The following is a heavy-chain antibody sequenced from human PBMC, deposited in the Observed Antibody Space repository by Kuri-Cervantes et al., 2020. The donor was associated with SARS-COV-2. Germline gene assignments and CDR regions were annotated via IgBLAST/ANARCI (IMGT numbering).Heavy chain of an antibody. D-gene: IGHD1-26*01. V-gene: IGHV4-59*01. CDR2: IYYSGST. CDR1: GGSISSYY. Sequence: SETLSLTCTVSGGSISSYYWSWIRQPPGKGLEWIGYIYYSGSTNYNPSLKSRVTISVDTSKNQFSLKLSSVTAADTAVYYCARDALLVGATGYYFDYWGQGTLVTVSS. J-gene: IGHJ4*02. CDR3: ARDALLVGATGYYFDY.